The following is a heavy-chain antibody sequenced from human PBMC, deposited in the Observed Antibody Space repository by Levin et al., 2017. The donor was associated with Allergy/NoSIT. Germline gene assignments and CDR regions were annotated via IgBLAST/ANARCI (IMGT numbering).Heavy chain of an antibody. Sequence: SETLSLTCTVSTASISSSSYYWGWIRQPPGKGLEWLGGVSYRGSTYYNPSLESRVTISLDTSKNQFSLKLNSATAADTAVYYCARDGLRSSQMYWGQGILVTVSS. CDR3: ARDGLRSSQMY. V-gene: IGHV4-39*07. CDR1: TASISSSSYY. CDR2: VSYRGST. D-gene: IGHD6-6*01. J-gene: IGHJ4*02.